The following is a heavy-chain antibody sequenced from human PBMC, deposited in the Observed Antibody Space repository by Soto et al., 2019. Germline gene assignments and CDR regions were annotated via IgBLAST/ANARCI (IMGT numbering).Heavy chain of an antibody. D-gene: IGHD1-26*01. J-gene: IGHJ4*02. CDR3: ARRGSGSYYDY. CDR2: ISGSGDST. V-gene: IGHV3-23*04. CDR1: GFTFSSYA. Sequence: EVQLVESGGGLVQTGGSLRLSCAASGFTFSSYAMRWVRQAPGKGLEWVSAISGSGDSTYYADSVKGRFTISRDNSKNTLYLQMNSLRAEDTAVYYCARRGSGSYYDYWGQGTLVTVSS.